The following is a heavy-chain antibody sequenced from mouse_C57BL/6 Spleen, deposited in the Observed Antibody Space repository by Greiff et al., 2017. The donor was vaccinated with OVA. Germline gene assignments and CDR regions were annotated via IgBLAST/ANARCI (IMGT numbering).Heavy chain of an antibody. Sequence: DVQLVASWGGLVQPGGSLKLSCAASGFTFSDYYMYWVRQTPEKRLEWVAYISNGGGSTYYPDTVKGRFTISRDNAKNTLYLQMSRLKSEDTAMYYCARHDYGWCAYWGQGTLVTVSA. CDR3: ARHDYGWCAY. J-gene: IGHJ3*01. CDR1: GFTFSDYY. V-gene: IGHV5-12*01. CDR2: ISNGGGST. D-gene: IGHD2-4*01.